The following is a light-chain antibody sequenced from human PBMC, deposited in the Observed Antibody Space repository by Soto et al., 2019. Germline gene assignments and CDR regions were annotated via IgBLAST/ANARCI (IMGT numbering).Light chain of an antibody. Sequence: EIVLTQSPGTLSVSPVDRVTLSCRASQSVDINLAWYQQRAGQAPRLLVYGASTKATDMPGRFSGRGSGTEFTLTINNLQSEDFAVYYCPQYRNWPRTFGQRTKVDIK. CDR1: QSVDIN. V-gene: IGKV3-15*01. CDR3: PQYRNWPRT. J-gene: IGKJ1*01. CDR2: GAS.